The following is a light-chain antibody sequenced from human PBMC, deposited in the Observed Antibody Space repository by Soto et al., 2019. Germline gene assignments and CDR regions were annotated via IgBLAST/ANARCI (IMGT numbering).Light chain of an antibody. CDR2: GAS. CDR1: QSVISTY. J-gene: IGKJ5*01. Sequence: DIVLTQSPGTLSLSPGERAALSCRASQSVISTYLAWYQQKPGQAPRLLIYGASIRATGVPARFSATGSETDFTLTISGLQSEDSAVYFCQQYNNWPFSFGQGTRLEIK. CDR3: QQYNNWPFS. V-gene: IGKV3-15*01.